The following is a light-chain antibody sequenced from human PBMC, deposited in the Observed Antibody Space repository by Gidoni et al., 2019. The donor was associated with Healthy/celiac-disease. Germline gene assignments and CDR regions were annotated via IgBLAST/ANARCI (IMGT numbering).Light chain of an antibody. CDR1: SSDVGGYNY. CDR2: EVS. V-gene: IGLV2-14*01. Sequence: QSALTQPASVSGSPGLSITISCTGTSSDVGGYNYVSWYQQHPGKAPKLMIYEVSNRPSGVSNRFSGSKSGNTASLTISGLQAEDEADYYCSSYTSSSVVVFGGGTKLTVL. CDR3: SSYTSSSVVV. J-gene: IGLJ2*01.